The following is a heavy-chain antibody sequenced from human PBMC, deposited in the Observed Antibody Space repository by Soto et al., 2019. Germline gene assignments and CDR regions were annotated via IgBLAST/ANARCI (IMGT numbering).Heavy chain of an antibody. J-gene: IGHJ4*02. D-gene: IGHD2-2*01. CDR1: GFTFSSYA. CDR2: ISYDGSNK. Sequence: GGSLRLSCAASGFTFSSYAMHWVRQAPGKGLEWVAVISYDGSNKYYADSVKGRFTISRDNSKNTLYLQMNSLRAEDTAVYYCARDVVPVVVPAAPKFDYWGQGTLVTVSS. V-gene: IGHV3-30-3*01. CDR3: ARDVVPVVVPAAPKFDY.